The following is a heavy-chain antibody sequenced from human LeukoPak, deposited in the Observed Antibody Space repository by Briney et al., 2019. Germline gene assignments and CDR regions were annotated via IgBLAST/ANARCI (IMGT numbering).Heavy chain of an antibody. Sequence: GGSLRLSCAASGFTFSDYYMSWIRQAPGKGLEWVSYISSSGSTIYHADSVKGRFTISRGNAKNSLYLQMNSLRAEDTAVYYCARDSTTVVTTGDAFDIWGQGTMVTVSS. CDR1: GFTFSDYY. CDR3: ARDSTTVVTTGDAFDI. J-gene: IGHJ3*02. D-gene: IGHD4-23*01. CDR2: ISSSGSTI. V-gene: IGHV3-11*01.